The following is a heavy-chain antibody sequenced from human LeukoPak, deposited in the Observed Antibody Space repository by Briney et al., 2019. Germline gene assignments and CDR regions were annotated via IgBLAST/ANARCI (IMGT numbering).Heavy chain of an antibody. D-gene: IGHD2/OR15-2a*01. V-gene: IGHV3-74*01. CDR3: ARSGIGRGFDI. CDR2: INKDATIT. J-gene: IGHJ3*02. CDR1: AFSMNDFW. Sequence: PGGSLRLSCAASAFSMNDFWMHWVRQGPGKGLEWVSRINKDATITTYADSVKGRFTVSRDNVKNMVYLDMNGLRDDDTAVYYCARSGIGRGFDIWGRGATVTVSS.